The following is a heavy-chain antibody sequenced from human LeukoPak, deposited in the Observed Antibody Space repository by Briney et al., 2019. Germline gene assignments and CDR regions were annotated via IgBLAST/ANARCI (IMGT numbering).Heavy chain of an antibody. CDR1: GGSFSGYY. D-gene: IGHD2-2*01. CDR2: INHSGST. CDR3: ARGARDIVVVPAAKPWFDP. Sequence: SETLSLTCAVYGGSFSGYYWSWIRQPPGKGLEWIGEINHSGSTNCNPSLKSRVTISVDTSKNQFSLKLSSVTAADTAVYYCARGARDIVVVPAAKPWFDPWGQGTLVTVSS. V-gene: IGHV4-34*01. J-gene: IGHJ5*02.